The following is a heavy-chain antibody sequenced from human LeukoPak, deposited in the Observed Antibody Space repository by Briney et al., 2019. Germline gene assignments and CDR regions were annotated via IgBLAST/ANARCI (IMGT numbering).Heavy chain of an antibody. V-gene: IGHV3-66*01. CDR1: GFTVSSNY. CDR3: ARGTVTMVDY. CDR2: IYSGGST. J-gene: IGHJ4*02. Sequence: GSLRLSRAASGFTVSSNYMSWVRQAPGRGLEWVSVIYSGGSTYYADSVKGRFTISRDNSKNTLFLQMNSLRAGDTAVYYCARGTVTMVDYWGQGTLVTVSS. D-gene: IGHD3-10*01.